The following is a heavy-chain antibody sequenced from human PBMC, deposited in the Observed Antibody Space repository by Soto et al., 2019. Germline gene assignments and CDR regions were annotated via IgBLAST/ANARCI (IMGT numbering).Heavy chain of an antibody. J-gene: IGHJ3*02. V-gene: IGHV4-4*02. Sequence: QVQLQESVPGLVKPSGTLSLTCGVSGDSITSTSYWSWVRQPPGKGLEWIGEIYHSGGTNSNPSLKSRVTMSVDKSKNQFSLRLSSVPAADTALYYCARVSKDASGYYYGAFDIWGQGTMVTVSS. D-gene: IGHD3-22*01. CDR1: GDSITSTSY. CDR2: IYHSGGT. CDR3: ARVSKDASGYYYGAFDI.